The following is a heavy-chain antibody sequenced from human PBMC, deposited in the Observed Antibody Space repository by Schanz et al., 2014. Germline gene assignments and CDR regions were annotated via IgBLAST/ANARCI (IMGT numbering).Heavy chain of an antibody. CDR3: ARDRRRYCSTASCLHDNWFDP. Sequence: QVQLVQSGAEVKKPGASVGVSCKASGYTFTSYGISWVRQAPGQGLEWMGWISPYNGNTNYAQKLQGRVTMTADTSTSTAYMDLRSLRSDDTAVYYCARDRRRYCSTASCLHDNWFDPWGQGTLVIVSS. CDR1: GYTFTSYG. CDR2: ISPYNGNT. D-gene: IGHD2-2*01. V-gene: IGHV1-18*01. J-gene: IGHJ5*02.